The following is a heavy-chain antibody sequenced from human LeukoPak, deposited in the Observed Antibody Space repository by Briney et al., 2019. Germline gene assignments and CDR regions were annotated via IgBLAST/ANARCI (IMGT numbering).Heavy chain of an antibody. CDR3: ARARITMIVVVSWFDP. Sequence: VASVKVSCKASGYTFTGYYMHWVRQAPGQGLEWMGWINPNSGGTNYAQKFQGRVTMTRDTSISTAYMELSRLRSDDTAVYYCARARITMIVVVSWFDPWGQGTLVTVSS. D-gene: IGHD3-22*01. CDR1: GYTFTGYY. V-gene: IGHV1-2*02. J-gene: IGHJ5*02. CDR2: INPNSGGT.